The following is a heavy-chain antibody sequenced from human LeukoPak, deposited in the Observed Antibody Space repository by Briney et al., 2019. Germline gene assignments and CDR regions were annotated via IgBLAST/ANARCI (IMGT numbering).Heavy chain of an antibody. J-gene: IGHJ6*02. CDR3: ARDLAVAGSDFYYYYGMDV. V-gene: IGHV3-30*03. Sequence: GGSLRLSCAASGFTFSSYGMHWVRQAPGKGLEWVAVISYDGSNKYYADSVKGRFTISRDNSKNTLYLQMNSLRAEDTAVYYCARDLAVAGSDFYYYYGMDVWGQGTTVTVSS. D-gene: IGHD6-19*01. CDR1: GFTFSSYG. CDR2: ISYDGSNK.